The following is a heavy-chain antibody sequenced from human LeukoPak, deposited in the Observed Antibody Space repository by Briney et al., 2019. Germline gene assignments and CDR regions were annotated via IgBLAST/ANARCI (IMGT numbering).Heavy chain of an antibody. J-gene: IGHJ4*02. D-gene: IGHD2-2*01. CDR3: ARDSSSTCSIDY. V-gene: IGHV4-61*02. CDR2: IYTSGST. Sequence: PSETLSLTCTVSGGSISSGSYYWSWIRQPAGKGLEWIGRIYTSGSTYYNPSLKSRVTISVDRSKNQFSLKLSSVTAADAAVYYCARDSSSTCSIDYWGQGTLVTVSS. CDR1: GGSISSGSYY.